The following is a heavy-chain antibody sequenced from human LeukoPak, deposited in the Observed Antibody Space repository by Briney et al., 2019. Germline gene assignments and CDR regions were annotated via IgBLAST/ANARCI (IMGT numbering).Heavy chain of an antibody. J-gene: IGHJ3*02. CDR3: ASSSGWSAFDI. D-gene: IGHD6-19*01. V-gene: IGHV4-4*07. CDR1: GGSISTYY. Sequence: PSETLSPTCTVSGGSISTYYWTWVRQPAGKGLEWIGRGFTSGTTNYNPSLKSRVTMSVDTSKNQFSLKLTSVTAADTAMYYCASSSGWSAFDIWGQGTLVTVSS. CDR2: GFTSGTT.